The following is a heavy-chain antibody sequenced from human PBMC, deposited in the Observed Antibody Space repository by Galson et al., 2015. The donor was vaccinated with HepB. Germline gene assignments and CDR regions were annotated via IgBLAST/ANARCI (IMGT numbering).Heavy chain of an antibody. D-gene: IGHD2-8*01. CDR3: ARDVCTNGVCYPLDY. CDR1: GYTFTSYA. V-gene: IGHV1-3*01. Sequence: SVKVSCKASGYTFTSYAMHWVRQAPGQRLEWMGWINAGNGNTKYSQKFQGRVTITRDTSASTAYMELSSLRSEDTAVYYCARDVCTNGVCYPLDYWGQGTLVTVSS. J-gene: IGHJ4*02. CDR2: INAGNGNT.